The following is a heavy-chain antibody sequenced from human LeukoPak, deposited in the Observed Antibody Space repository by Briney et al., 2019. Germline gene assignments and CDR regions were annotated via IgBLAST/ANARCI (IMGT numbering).Heavy chain of an antibody. V-gene: IGHV1-18*01. CDR3: ARDQAQLMAAAEHGKLDY. CDR1: GYTFTSYG. Sequence: GASVKVSCKASGYTFTSYGISWVRQAPGQGLEWMGWISAYNGNTNYAQKLQGRVTMTTDTSTSTAYMELRSLRSDDTAVYYCARDQAQLMAAAEHGKLDYWGQGTLVTVSS. D-gene: IGHD6-13*01. CDR2: ISAYNGNT. J-gene: IGHJ4*02.